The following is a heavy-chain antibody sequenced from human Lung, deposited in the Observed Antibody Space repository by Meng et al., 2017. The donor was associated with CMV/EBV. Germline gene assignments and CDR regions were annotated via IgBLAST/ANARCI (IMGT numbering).Heavy chain of an antibody. CDR2: IYPGDSET. CDR1: GYNFSNYW. J-gene: IGHJ4*02. CDR3: ARHGSPGTFSSFDS. V-gene: IGHV5-51*01. Sequence: GGSXRLXXKGSGYNFSNYWIGWVRQMPGKGLEWMGIIYPGDSETFSSPSFQGQVTISADKSISTAYLQWSSLEASDTAIYYCARHGSPGTFSSFDSWGQGTXVTVSS. D-gene: IGHD1-26*01.